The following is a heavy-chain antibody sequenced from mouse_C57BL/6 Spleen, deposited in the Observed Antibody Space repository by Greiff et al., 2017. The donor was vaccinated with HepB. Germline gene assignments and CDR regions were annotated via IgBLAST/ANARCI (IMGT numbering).Heavy chain of an antibody. CDR3: TRDPGDEYWYFDV. J-gene: IGHJ1*03. CDR2: ISSGGDYI. CDR1: GFTFSSYA. Sequence: EVQLVESGEGLVKPGGSLKLSCAASGFTFSSYAMSWVRQTPEKRLEWVAYISSGGDYIYYADTVKGRFTISRDNARNTLYLQMSSLKSEDTAMYYCTRDPGDEYWYFDVWGTGTTVTVSS. V-gene: IGHV5-9-1*02. D-gene: IGHD3-3*01.